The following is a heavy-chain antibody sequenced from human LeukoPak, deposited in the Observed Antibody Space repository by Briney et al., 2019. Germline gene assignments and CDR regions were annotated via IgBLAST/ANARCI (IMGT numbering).Heavy chain of an antibody. CDR2: INYSGST. D-gene: IGHD6-13*01. CDR3: ASSWYGEYFQH. CDR1: GGSISSYY. V-gene: IGHV4-59*01. J-gene: IGHJ1*01. Sequence: SETLSLTCTVSGGSISSYYWSWIRQPPGKGLEWIGYINYSGSTNYNPSLKSRVTISVDTSKNQFSLKLSSVTAADTAVYYCASSWYGEYFQHWGQGTLVTVSS.